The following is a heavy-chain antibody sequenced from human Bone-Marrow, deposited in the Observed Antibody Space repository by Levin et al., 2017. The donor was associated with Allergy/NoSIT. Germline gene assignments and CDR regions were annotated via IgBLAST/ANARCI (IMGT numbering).Heavy chain of an antibody. CDR1: GFTFSNAW. CDR2: ITSKSDGETT. V-gene: IGHV3-15*01. J-gene: IGHJ4*02. Sequence: GESLKISCAASGFTFSNAWMSWVRQAPGKGLEWIGHITSKSDGETTDYATPVKGRFTISRDDSKNTVYLQMNSLTTEDTAVFYCTTSPSTYEGIGLIDYWGQGTLVTVSS. D-gene: IGHD3-16*01. CDR3: TTSPSTYEGIGLIDY.